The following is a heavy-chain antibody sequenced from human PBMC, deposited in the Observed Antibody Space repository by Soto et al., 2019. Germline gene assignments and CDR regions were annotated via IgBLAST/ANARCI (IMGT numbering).Heavy chain of an antibody. CDR2: ISNSGSTI. Sequence: GGSLTLSCAASGFTFSDYYMSWIRHAAGKEPEWISYISNSGSTIYYADSVKGRFTISRANAKNSLYLEMNSLRAEDTAVYYCARTTTNLDHWGQGTLVTVSS. CDR3: ARTTTNLDH. V-gene: IGHV3-11*01. J-gene: IGHJ4*02. D-gene: IGHD4-17*01. CDR1: GFTFSDYY.